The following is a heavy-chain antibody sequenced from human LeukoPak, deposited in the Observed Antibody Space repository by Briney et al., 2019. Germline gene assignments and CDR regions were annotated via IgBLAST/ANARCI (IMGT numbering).Heavy chain of an antibody. CDR1: GFTFSSYG. J-gene: IGHJ4*02. CDR2: IWYDGSNK. V-gene: IGHV3-33*06. Sequence: GRSLRLSCVASGFTFSSYGMHWVRQAPGKGLEWVAVIWYDGSNKCYADSVKGRFTISRDNSKNTLYLQMNSLRAEDTAVYYCAKGLMEQLVPWGFDYWGQGTLVTVSS. D-gene: IGHD6-13*01. CDR3: AKGLMEQLVPWGFDY.